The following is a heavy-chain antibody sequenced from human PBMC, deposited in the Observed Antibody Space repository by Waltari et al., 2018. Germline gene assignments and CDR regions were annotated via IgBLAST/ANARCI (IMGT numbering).Heavy chain of an antibody. CDR1: GFTFSSYG. V-gene: IGHV3-30*18. J-gene: IGHJ2*01. D-gene: IGHD6-13*01. CDR3: AKKGGSWYWYFDL. Sequence: QVQLVESGGGVVQPGRSLRLSCAASGFTFSSYGMHWVRQAPGKGLEWVAVISYDGSNKYYADSVKGRFTISRDNSKNTLYLQMNSLRAEDTAVYYCAKKGGSWYWYFDLWGRGTLVTVSS. CDR2: ISYDGSNK.